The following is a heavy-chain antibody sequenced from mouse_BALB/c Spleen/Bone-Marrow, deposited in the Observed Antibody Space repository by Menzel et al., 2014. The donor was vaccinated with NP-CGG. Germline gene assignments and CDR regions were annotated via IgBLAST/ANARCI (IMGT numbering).Heavy chain of an antibody. CDR1: GFTFNNYG. CDR2: ISGGGSYT. J-gene: IGHJ3*01. D-gene: IGHD2-4*01. V-gene: IGHV5-9-2*01. CDR3: ARHAYYDQTEVSFVY. Sequence: EVQLQESGGGLVKSGGSLKLSCAAPGFTFNNYGMSWVRQTPEKRLEWVATISGGGSYTFYPDSVKGRFTISSDNAKNDLYLQLSSLRSEDTALYYCARHAYYDQTEVSFVYWGQGTLVTVSA.